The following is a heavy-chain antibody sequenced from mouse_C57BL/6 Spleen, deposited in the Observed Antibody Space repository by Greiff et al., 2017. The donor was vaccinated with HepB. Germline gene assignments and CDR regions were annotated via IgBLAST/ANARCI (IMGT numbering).Heavy chain of an antibody. V-gene: IGHV1-81*01. CDR1: GYTFTSYG. CDR3: ARAYSKAYAMDY. Sequence: SGAELARPGASVKLSCKASGYTFTSYGISWVKQRTGQGLEWIGEIYPRSGNTYYNEKFKGKATLTADKSSSTAYMELRSLTSEDSAVYFCARAYSKAYAMDYWGQGTSVTVSS. CDR2: IYPRSGNT. D-gene: IGHD2-5*01. J-gene: IGHJ4*01.